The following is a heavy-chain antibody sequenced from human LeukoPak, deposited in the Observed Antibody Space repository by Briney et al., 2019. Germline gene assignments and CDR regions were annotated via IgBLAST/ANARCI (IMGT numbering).Heavy chain of an antibody. J-gene: IGHJ4*02. CDR2: INHSGST. D-gene: IGHD1-26*01. CDR3: ARGRPTIVVGATSYFDY. Sequence: SETLSLTCAVYGGSFSGYYWSWIRQPPGKGLEWIGEINHSGSTNYNPSLKSRVTISVDTSKNQFSLKLSSVTAADMAVYYCARGRPTIVVGATSYFDYWGQGTLVTVSS. V-gene: IGHV4-34*01. CDR1: GGSFSGYY.